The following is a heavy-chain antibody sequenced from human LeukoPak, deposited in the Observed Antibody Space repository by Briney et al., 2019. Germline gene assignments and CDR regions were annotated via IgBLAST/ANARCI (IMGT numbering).Heavy chain of an antibody. V-gene: IGHV4-34*01. Sequence: SETLSLTCAVYGGSFSGYYWSWIRQPPGKGLEWIGEINHSGSTNYNPSLKSGVTISVDTSKNKFSLKLSSVTAADTAVYYCAREARQIWSGYCDFDYWGQGTLVTVSS. D-gene: IGHD3-3*01. CDR2: INHSGST. CDR3: AREARQIWSGYCDFDY. J-gene: IGHJ4*02. CDR1: GGSFSGYY.